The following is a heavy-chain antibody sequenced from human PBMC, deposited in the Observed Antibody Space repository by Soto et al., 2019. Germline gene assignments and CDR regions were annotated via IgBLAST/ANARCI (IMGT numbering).Heavy chain of an antibody. D-gene: IGHD3-16*01. J-gene: IGHJ6*03. CDR3: ANGGTLYYYYYYYMDV. CDR2: ISGSGGST. V-gene: IGHV3-23*01. CDR1: GFSFTSYW. Sequence: GGSLRLSCAASGFSFTSYWMIWVRQAPGKGLEWVSAISGSGGSTYYADSVKGRFTISRDNSKNTLYLQMNSLRAEDTAVYYCANGGTLYYYYYYYMDVWGKGTTVTVSS.